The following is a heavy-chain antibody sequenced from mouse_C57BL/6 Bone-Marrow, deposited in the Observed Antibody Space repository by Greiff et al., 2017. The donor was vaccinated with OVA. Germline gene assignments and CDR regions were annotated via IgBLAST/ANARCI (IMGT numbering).Heavy chain of an antibody. CDR2: INPSSGYT. Sequence: QVHVKQSGAELAKPGASVKLSCKASGYTFTSYWMHWVKQRPGQGLEWIGYINPSSGYTKYNQKFKDKATLTADKSSSTAYMQLSSLTYEDSAVYYCASQVITTVVAHFDYWGQGTTLTVSS. V-gene: IGHV1-7*01. CDR3: ASQVITTVVAHFDY. CDR1: GYTFTSYW. D-gene: IGHD1-1*01. J-gene: IGHJ2*01.